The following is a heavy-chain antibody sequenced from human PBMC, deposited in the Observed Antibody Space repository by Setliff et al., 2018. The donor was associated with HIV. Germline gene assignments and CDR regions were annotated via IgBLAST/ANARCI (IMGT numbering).Heavy chain of an antibody. CDR2: IVPAIGIT. Sequence: GASVKVSCKASGGTYSSYSINWVRQAPEQGLEWLGGIVPAIGITNYAQKLQGRVTITADKSTSTAYMELSSLRSEDTAIYYCVKEYHTEVTDTRVANYFDYWGQGTLVTVSS. V-gene: IGHV1-69*10. J-gene: IGHJ4*02. D-gene: IGHD4-4*01. CDR1: GGTYSSYS. CDR3: VKEYHTEVTDTRVANYFDY.